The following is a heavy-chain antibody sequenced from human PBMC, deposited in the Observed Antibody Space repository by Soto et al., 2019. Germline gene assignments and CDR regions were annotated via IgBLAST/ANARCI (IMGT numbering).Heavy chain of an antibody. CDR3: ARDPALNVTTAQKFDY. CDR1: GYTFTSYG. V-gene: IGHV1-18*01. CDR2: ISAYNGNT. Sequence: QVQLVQSGAEVKKPGASVKVSCKVSGYTFTSYGISWVRQAPGQGLEWMGWISAYNGNTNYAQRLQGRVTLTTDTSTSTAYMELRSLRSADTAVYFCARDPALNVTTAQKFDYWGQGTLVTVSS. D-gene: IGHD4-4*01. J-gene: IGHJ4*02.